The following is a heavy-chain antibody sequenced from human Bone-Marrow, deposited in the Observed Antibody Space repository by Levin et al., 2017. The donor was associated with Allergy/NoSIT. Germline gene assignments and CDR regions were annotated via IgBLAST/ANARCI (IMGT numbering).Heavy chain of an antibody. V-gene: IGHV4-30-4*01. J-gene: IGHJ4*02. Sequence: TSETLSLTCTVSGGSLSSGDYYWSWIRQPPGKGLEWIGYIYDTGRSYYNPSLKSRVTMSVETSKNQFSLKVTSLTAADTAVYFCARGVYDFWTGYLDYWGRGTLVTVSS. D-gene: IGHD3-3*01. CDR1: GGSLSSGDYY. CDR3: ARGVYDFWTGYLDY. CDR2: IYDTGRS.